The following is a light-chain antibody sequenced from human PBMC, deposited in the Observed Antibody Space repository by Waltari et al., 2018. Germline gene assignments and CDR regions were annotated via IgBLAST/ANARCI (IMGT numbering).Light chain of an antibody. V-gene: IGLV2-14*03. CDR3: QSYDGSLSGAV. J-gene: IGLJ7*01. CDR1: NSDIGDYNF. CDR2: DVS. Sequence: QSALTQPASVSGSPGQSITISCTGTNSDIGDYNFVPWYQQHPGKAPKLIIYDVSNRPSGVSTRFSGSKSGNTASLTISGLRAEDEADYYCQSYDGSLSGAVFGGGTQLTVL.